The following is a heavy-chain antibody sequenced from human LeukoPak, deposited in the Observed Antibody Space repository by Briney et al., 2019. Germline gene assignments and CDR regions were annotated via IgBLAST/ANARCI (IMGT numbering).Heavy chain of an antibody. J-gene: IGHJ3*02. Sequence: ASVKVSCKASGGTFSSYAISWVRQAPGQGLEWMGGIIPIFGTANYAQKFQGRVTITADESTSTAYMELSSLRSEDTAVYYCARLIAVAGTRNDAFDIWGQGTMVTVSS. CDR1: GGTFSSYA. CDR2: IIPIFGTA. D-gene: IGHD6-19*01. CDR3: ARLIAVAGTRNDAFDI. V-gene: IGHV1-69*01.